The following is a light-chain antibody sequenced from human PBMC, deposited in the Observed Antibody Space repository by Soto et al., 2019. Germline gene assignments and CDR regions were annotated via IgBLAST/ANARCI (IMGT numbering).Light chain of an antibody. CDR3: AAWDDNLNAYV. CDR2: SDD. Sequence: QSVLTQPPSVSEAPRQRVTISCSGSSSNIGNNAVNWYQQLPGKPPRLLIYSDDLLSSGVSDRFSGSKSGTSGSLAISGLQSEDEADYYCAAWDDNLNAYVFGPGTKLTVL. CDR1: SSNIGNNA. J-gene: IGLJ1*01. V-gene: IGLV1-36*01.